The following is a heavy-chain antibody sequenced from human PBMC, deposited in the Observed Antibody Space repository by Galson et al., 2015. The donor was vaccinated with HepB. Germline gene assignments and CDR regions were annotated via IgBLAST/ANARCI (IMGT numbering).Heavy chain of an antibody. V-gene: IGHV1-69*13. J-gene: IGHJ4*02. Sequence: SVKVSCKASGGTFSSYAISWVRQAPGQGLEWMGGIIPIFGTANYAQKFQGRVTITADESTSTAYMELSSLRSEDTAVYYCASEGYCSGGSCYTSSSVDYWGQGTLVTVSS. D-gene: IGHD2-15*01. CDR2: IIPIFGTA. CDR1: GGTFSSYA. CDR3: ASEGYCSGGSCYTSSSVDY.